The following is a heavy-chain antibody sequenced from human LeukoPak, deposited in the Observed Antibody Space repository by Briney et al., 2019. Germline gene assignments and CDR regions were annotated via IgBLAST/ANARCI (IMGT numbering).Heavy chain of an antibody. J-gene: IGHJ6*02. D-gene: IGHD6-19*01. Sequence: PGGSLRLSCAASGFTFSSYAMSWVRQAPGKGLEWVSAISGSGGSTYYADSVKGRFTISRDNSKNTLYLQMNSLRAEDTAVYYCAKGKPRSGWYYYYGMDVWGQGTTVTVSS. CDR1: GFTFSSYA. CDR2: ISGSGGST. V-gene: IGHV3-23*01. CDR3: AKGKPRSGWYYYYGMDV.